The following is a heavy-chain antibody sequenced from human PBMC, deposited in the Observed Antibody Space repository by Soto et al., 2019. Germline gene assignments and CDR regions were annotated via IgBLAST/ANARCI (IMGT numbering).Heavy chain of an antibody. CDR2: FIAMLGTP. J-gene: IGHJ4*02. D-gene: IGHD5-12*01. V-gene: IGHV1-69*01. Sequence: QVQLVQSGAEVKKPGSSVKVSCKASGGTFGSQGIAWVRQAPGQGLEWMGGFIAMLGTPTYAKKVQGRATVSADESLTSSYLELRSLRSEDTGVYFCARGARANFDYWGQGTVVTVSS. CDR1: GGTFGSQG. CDR3: ARGARANFDY.